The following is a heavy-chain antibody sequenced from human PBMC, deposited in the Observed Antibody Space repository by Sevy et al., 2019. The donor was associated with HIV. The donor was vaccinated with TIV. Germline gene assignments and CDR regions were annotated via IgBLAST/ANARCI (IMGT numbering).Heavy chain of an antibody. CDR1: GFTFNIYS. Sequence: GGSLRLSCAVSGFTFNIYSMNWVRQAPGKGLGWVSSISGDSSYIFYADSMMCRFTSSRDNAKNSLYLQMSSLGVEDTAVYYCARGSGDPRADSLDYWGQGPLVTVSS. CDR2: ISGDSSYI. D-gene: IGHD2-21*02. V-gene: IGHV3-21*01. CDR3: ARGSGDPRADSLDY. J-gene: IGHJ4*02.